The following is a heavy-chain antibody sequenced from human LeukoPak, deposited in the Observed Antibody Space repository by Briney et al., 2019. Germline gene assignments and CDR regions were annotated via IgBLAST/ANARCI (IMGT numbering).Heavy chain of an antibody. CDR2: FDPEDGET. D-gene: IGHD3-22*01. V-gene: IGHV1-24*01. CDR3: ATDPYQTNLLPYYYDLLA. CDR1: GYTLTELS. J-gene: IGHJ4*02. Sequence: ASVKVSCKVSGYTLTELSMHWVRQAPGKGLEWMGGFDPEDGETIYAQKFQGRVTMTEDTSTDTAYMELSSLRSEDTAVYYCATDPYQTNLLPYYYDLLAWGQGTLVTVSS.